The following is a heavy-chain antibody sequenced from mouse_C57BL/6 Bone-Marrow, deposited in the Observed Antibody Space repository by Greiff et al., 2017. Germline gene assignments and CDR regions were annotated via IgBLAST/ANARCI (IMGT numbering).Heavy chain of an antibody. CDR2: IYPGGGYT. CDR3: ERSYYAMDY. Sequence: QVQLKESGAELVRPGTSVKMSCKASGYTFTNYWIGWAKQRPGHGFEWIGDIYPGGGYTNYNEKFKGKATLTADKSSSTAYMQISSLTSEASAIYDCERSYYAMDYWGQGTSVTVSS. J-gene: IGHJ4*01. CDR1: GYTFTNYW. V-gene: IGHV1-63*01.